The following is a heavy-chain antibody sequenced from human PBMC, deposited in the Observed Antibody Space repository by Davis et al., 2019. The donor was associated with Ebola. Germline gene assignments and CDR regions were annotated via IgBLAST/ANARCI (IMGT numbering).Heavy chain of an antibody. V-gene: IGHV3-30*18. Sequence: GESLKISCAASGFTFSSYGMFWVRQAPGKGMEWVAVISPDGSDKNYADSVKGRFTISRDNPKNTLYLQINSLRPEDTAVYYCVKTRSNWWNDALDMWGQGTMVTVSS. CDR3: VKTRSNWWNDALDM. CDR1: GFTFSSYG. CDR2: ISPDGSDK. D-gene: IGHD2-8*02. J-gene: IGHJ3*02.